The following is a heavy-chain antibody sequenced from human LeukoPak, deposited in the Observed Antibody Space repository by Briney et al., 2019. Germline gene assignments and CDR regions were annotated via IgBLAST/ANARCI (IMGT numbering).Heavy chain of an antibody. J-gene: IGHJ4*02. CDR2: IYYSGST. V-gene: IGHV4-39*07. CDR3: ATDLKLWPKRYFDY. CDR1: GGSISSSSYY. Sequence: SETLSLTCTVSGGSISSSSYYWGWIRQPPGKGLEWIGSIYYSGSTYYNPSLKSRVTISVDTSKNQFSLKLSSVTAADTAVYYCATDLKLWPKRYFDYWGQGTLVTVSS. D-gene: IGHD3-16*01.